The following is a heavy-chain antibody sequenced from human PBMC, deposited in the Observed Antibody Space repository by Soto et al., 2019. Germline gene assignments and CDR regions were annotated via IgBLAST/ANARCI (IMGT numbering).Heavy chain of an antibody. D-gene: IGHD4-17*01. CDR1: GFTFSSYA. CDR2: ISYDGSNK. V-gene: IGHV3-30-3*01. CDR3: ARVVTYGDYVGDAFDI. Sequence: GGSLRLSCAASGFTFSSYAMHWVRQAPGKGLEWVAVISYDGSNKYYADSVKGRFTISRDNSKNTLYLQMNSLRVEDTAVYYCARVVTYGDYVGDAFDIWGQGTMVTVSS. J-gene: IGHJ3*02.